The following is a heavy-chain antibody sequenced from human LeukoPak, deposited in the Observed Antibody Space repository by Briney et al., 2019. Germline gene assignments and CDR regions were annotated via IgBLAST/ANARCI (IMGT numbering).Heavy chain of an antibody. V-gene: IGHV3-21*01. Sequence: GGSLRLSCAASGFTFSSYDMNWVRQAPGKGLEWVSSNSSRSTSIKYADSVKGRFTISRDNAKNSLYLQMNSLRAEDTAVYWCARDYIAYDPLDYWGQGTLVTASS. CDR3: ARDYIAYDPLDY. CDR1: GFTFSSYD. CDR2: NSSRSTSI. D-gene: IGHD3-3*01. J-gene: IGHJ4*02.